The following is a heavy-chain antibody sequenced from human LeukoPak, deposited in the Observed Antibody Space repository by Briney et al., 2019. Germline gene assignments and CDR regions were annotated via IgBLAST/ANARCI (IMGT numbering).Heavy chain of an antibody. J-gene: IGHJ4*02. D-gene: IGHD3-22*01. CDR3: ATSKYYYESSGYYPPPFDC. CDR1: GYTLTELS. V-gene: IGHV1-24*01. Sequence: ASVKVSCKVSGYTLTELSMHWVRQAPGKGLEWMGGFDPEDGETIYAQKFQGTVTMTEDTSTDTAYMELSSLRSEDTAVYYCATSKYYYESSGYYPPPFDCWGQGTLVTVSS. CDR2: FDPEDGET.